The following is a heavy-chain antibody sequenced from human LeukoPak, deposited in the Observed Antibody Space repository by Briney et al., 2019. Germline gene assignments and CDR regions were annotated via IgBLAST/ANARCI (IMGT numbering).Heavy chain of an antibody. CDR2: ISAYNGNT. CDR1: GYTVTSYG. CDR3: ARDEQIRGGPNPSAY. Sequence: APVELCCKASGYTVTSYGISWGRQAPGHRVEWMGWISAYNGNTNYAQKLKRRVTMTTDTSTSTAYMELRSLRSVDTAAYYCARDEQIRGGPNPSAYWGQGTLVTVSS. D-gene: IGHD3-16*01. J-gene: IGHJ4*02. V-gene: IGHV1-18*01.